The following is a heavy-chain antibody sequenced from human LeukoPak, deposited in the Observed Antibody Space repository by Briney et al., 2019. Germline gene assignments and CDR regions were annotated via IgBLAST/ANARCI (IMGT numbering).Heavy chain of an antibody. V-gene: IGHV4-39*01. J-gene: IGHJ4*02. CDR1: GGSVGSSRYY. CDR2: IYYSGST. CDR3: ARQPDYGDQVFDN. Sequence: SETLSLTCIVSGGSVGSSRYYWGWIRQPPGKGLEWIGSIYYSGSTYYNPSLKSRVTISLDTSQKQFSLRLTSVTAADTAVYHCARQPDYGDQVFDNWGQGTLVTVSS. D-gene: IGHD4-17*01.